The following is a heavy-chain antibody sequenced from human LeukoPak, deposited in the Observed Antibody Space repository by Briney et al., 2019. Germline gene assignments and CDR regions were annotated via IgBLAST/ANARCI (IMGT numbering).Heavy chain of an antibody. J-gene: IGHJ3*02. CDR3: AKDRSIAARRAFHI. D-gene: IGHD6-6*01. V-gene: IGHV3-23*01. CDR1: GATFSSYA. Sequence: QSGGSLRLSCAASGATFSSYAMSWVRQAPGKGLEWVSAISGSATNTYYADSVKGRFTISRDNSKNTLHLQMNRLRTEDAAVYYCAKDRSIAARRAFHIWGRGTMVTVSS. CDR2: ISGSATNT.